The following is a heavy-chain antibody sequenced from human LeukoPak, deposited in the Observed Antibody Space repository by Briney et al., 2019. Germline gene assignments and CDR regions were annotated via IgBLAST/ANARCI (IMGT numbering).Heavy chain of an antibody. Sequence: SETLSLTCTVSGGSISSSSYYWGWIRQPPGKGLEWIGSIYYSGSIYYNPSLKSRVTISVDTSKNQFSLKLSSVTAADTAVYYCARPFFTSGYCSSTSCYGTYMDVWGKGTTVTVSS. CDR2: IYYSGSI. J-gene: IGHJ6*03. CDR1: GGSISSSSYY. D-gene: IGHD2-2*03. V-gene: IGHV4-39*01. CDR3: ARPFFTSGYCSSTSCYGTYMDV.